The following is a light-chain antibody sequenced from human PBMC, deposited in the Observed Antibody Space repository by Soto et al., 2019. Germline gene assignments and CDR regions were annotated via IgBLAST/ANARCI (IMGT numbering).Light chain of an antibody. J-gene: IGKJ3*01. CDR3: HQSGSSPLT. V-gene: IGKV3-20*01. Sequence: EIVLTQFPATLSLSPGERATLSCRASQSLHSNFLVWYQQKPGQAPRLLFSSASRRATGIPDRFSGSGSGTDLTLTISRLDPEDFAVYYCHQSGSSPLTFGPGTKV. CDR2: SAS. CDR1: QSLHSNF.